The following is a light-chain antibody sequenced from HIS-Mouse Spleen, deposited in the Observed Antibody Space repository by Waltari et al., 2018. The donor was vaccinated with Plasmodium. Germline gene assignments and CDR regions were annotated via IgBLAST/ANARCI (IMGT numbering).Light chain of an antibody. Sequence: SSELTQPSSVSVSPGQSAWITPSGDALLNIYAYRYQQKSGQAPGLVIYEDSKRPSGIPERFSGSSSGTMATLTISGAQVEDEADYYCYSTDSSGNHRVFGGGTKLTVL. CDR3: YSTDSSGNHRV. CDR1: ALLNIY. J-gene: IGLJ3*02. CDR2: EDS. V-gene: IGLV3-10*01.